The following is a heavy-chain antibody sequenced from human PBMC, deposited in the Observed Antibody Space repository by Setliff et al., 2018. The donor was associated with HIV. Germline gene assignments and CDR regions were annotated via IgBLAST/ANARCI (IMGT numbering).Heavy chain of an antibody. Sequence: ASVKVSCKASGYTFTGDYLHWVRQAPGQGLEWMGWITSDSGATNYAQKFQGRITMTRDTSTSTAYMELSGLRSDDTAVFFCARTHYYDSSGYLDYWGQGTLVTVSS. CDR1: GYTFTGDY. J-gene: IGHJ4*02. V-gene: IGHV1-2*02. CDR2: ITSDSGAT. D-gene: IGHD3-22*01. CDR3: ARTHYYDSSGYLDY.